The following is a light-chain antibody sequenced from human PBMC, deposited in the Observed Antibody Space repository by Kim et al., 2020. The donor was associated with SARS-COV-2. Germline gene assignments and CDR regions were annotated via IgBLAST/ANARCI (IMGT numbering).Light chain of an antibody. Sequence: ESTGDRVTSTCRASQGISSYLAWYQQKPGKAPKLLIYAAYTLQSGVPSRFSGSGSGTDFTLTISCLQSEDFATYYCQQYYSYPRTFGQGTKVDIK. CDR2: AAY. J-gene: IGKJ1*01. CDR1: QGISSY. V-gene: IGKV1-8*01. CDR3: QQYYSYPRT.